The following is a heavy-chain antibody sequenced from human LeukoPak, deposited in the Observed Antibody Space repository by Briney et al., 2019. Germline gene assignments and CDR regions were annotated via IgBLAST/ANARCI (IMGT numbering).Heavy chain of an antibody. CDR1: GFIFNNCP. J-gene: IGHJ6*02. Sequence: GSLRLSCAASGFIFNNCPMSWVRQPPGKGLEWIGYIYYSGSTNYNPSLKSRVTISVDTSKNQFSLKLSSVTAADTAVYYCARDPGYCSGGSCYSSYYYYYGMDVWGQGTTVTVSS. CDR2: IYYSGST. V-gene: IGHV4-59*01. D-gene: IGHD2-15*01. CDR3: ARDPGYCSGGSCYSSYYYYYGMDV.